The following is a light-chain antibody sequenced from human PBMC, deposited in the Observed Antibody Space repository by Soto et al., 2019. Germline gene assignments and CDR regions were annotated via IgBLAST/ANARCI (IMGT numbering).Light chain of an antibody. CDR3: QQYNNWPWT. J-gene: IGKJ1*01. Sequence: EIVMTQSPATLSVSPGERATLSCRASQSVSSNLAWYQQKNGQAPRLLMYGASTRATGIPARFSGSGSGTEFNLTISSLQSEDLAVYYCQQYNNWPWTFGQGTKVDI. CDR2: GAS. V-gene: IGKV3-15*01. CDR1: QSVSSN.